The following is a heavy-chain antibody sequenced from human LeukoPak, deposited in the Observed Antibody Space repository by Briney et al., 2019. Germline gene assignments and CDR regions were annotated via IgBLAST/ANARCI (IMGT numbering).Heavy chain of an antibody. J-gene: IGHJ4*02. D-gene: IGHD6-13*01. V-gene: IGHV3-30*18. CDR1: GFTFSIYG. CDR3: AKDPSYTAAGIDY. CDR2: IIYDGSNK. Sequence: GGSLRLSCAASGFTFSIYGMHWVRQAPGKGLEWVAAIIYDGSNKYYADSVKGRFTISRDNSKSTLDLQMSSLRAEDTAVYYCAKDPSYTAAGIDYWGQGTLVTVSS.